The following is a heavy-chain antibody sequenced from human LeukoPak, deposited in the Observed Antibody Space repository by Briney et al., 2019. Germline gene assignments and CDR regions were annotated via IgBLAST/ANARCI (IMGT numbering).Heavy chain of an antibody. V-gene: IGHV4-59*12. D-gene: IGHD7-27*01. CDR3: ARESGDGPDYYMDV. Sequence: PSETLSLTCTVSGGSISSYYWSWIRQPPGKGLEWIGYIYYSGSTNYNPSLKSRVTISVDMSKNQFSLKLSSVTAADTAVYYCARESGDGPDYYMDVWGKGTTVTVSS. CDR2: IYYSGST. J-gene: IGHJ6*03. CDR1: GGSISSYY.